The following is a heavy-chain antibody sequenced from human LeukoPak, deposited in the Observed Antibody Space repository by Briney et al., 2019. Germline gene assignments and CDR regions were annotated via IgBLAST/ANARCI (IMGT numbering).Heavy chain of an antibody. CDR3: AKVGSLSRGRNWVDP. Sequence: SETLSLTCTVSGGSINTYFCSWIRQPAGKGLEWIGRIDASGSINYNPSLKSRVTMSVDRSKNQFSLKLSSVTAADTAVYYCAKVGSLSRGRNWVDPWGQGTLVTVSS. V-gene: IGHV4-4*07. D-gene: IGHD2-15*01. CDR1: GGSINTYF. CDR2: IDASGSI. J-gene: IGHJ5*02.